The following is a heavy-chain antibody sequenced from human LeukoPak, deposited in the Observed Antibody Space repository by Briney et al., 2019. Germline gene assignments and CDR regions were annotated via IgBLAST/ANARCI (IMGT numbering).Heavy chain of an antibody. D-gene: IGHD2-21*01. CDR3: ARYFGAY. CDR1: GGSFSGYY. J-gene: IGHJ4*02. Sequence: SETLSLTCAVYGGSFSGYYWSWIRQPPGKGLEWTGEINHSGSTNYNPSLKSRVTISVDTSKNQFSLKLSSVTAADTAVYYCARYFGAYWGQGTLVTVSS. CDR2: INHSGST. V-gene: IGHV4-34*01.